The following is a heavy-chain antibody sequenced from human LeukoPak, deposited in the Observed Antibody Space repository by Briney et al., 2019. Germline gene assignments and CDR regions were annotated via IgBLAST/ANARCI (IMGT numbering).Heavy chain of an antibody. D-gene: IGHD4-11*01. Sequence: PGGSLRLSCAASGFTFDDYTMHWVRQAPGKGLEWVSLISWDGGSTYYADSVKGRFTISRDNSKNSLYLQMNSLRTEDTALYYCAKDGRISYSFDYWGQGTLVTVSS. V-gene: IGHV3-43*01. CDR2: ISWDGGST. CDR1: GFTFDDYT. CDR3: AKDGRISYSFDY. J-gene: IGHJ4*02.